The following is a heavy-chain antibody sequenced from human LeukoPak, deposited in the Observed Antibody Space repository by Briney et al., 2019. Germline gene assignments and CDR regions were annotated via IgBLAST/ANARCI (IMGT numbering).Heavy chain of an antibody. CDR2: IYYSGST. CDR3: ARRPRGVGFDP. J-gene: IGHJ5*02. D-gene: IGHD2-8*02. CDR1: GGSISNYY. Sequence: SETLSLTCTVSGGSISNYYWSWIRQPPGKGLEWIGYIYYSGSTNYNPSLKSRLTISVDTSKNQFSLKLSSVTAADTAVYYCARRPRGVGFDPWGQGTLVTVSS. V-gene: IGHV4-59*01.